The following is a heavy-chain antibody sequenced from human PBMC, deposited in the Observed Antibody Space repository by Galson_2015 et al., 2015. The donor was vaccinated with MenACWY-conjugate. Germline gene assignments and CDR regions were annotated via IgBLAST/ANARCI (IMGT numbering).Heavy chain of an antibody. J-gene: IGHJ4*02. CDR1: GFTFNNYW. V-gene: IGHV3-74*01. CDR2: IKADGSFS. D-gene: IGHD1-1*01. CDR3: ARDNNWFFDS. Sequence: SLRLSCAASGFTFNNYWMHWVRQPPGKGLEWISYIKADGSFSNYADSVKGRFTISTDNAKNMVYLQMDGLGDEDTAVYFCARDNNWFFDSWGQRTLVTVPS.